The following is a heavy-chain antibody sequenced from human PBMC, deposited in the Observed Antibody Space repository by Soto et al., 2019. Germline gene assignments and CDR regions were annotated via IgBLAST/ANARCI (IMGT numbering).Heavy chain of an antibody. CDR3: ARDYHPTDYGDYRDLPYYFDY. Sequence: QVQLVQSGAEVKKPGASVKVSCKASGYTFTSYYMHWVRQAPGQGLEWMGIINPSGGSTSYAQKFQGRVTMTRDTSTSTVYMELSSLRSEDTAVYYCARDYHPTDYGDYRDLPYYFDYWGQGTLVTVSS. D-gene: IGHD4-17*01. J-gene: IGHJ4*02. CDR1: GYTFTSYY. V-gene: IGHV1-46*01. CDR2: INPSGGST.